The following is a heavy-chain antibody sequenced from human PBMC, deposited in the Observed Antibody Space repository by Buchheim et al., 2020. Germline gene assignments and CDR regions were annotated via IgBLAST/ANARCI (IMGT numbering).Heavy chain of an antibody. CDR3: ARDRDSSSWTRNTGQFDY. CDR2: ISSSSSYT. Sequence: QVQLVESGGGLVKPGGSLRLSCAASGFTFSDYYMSWIRQAPGKGLEWVSYISSSSSYTNYADSVKGRFTISRDNAKNSLYLQMNSLRAEDTAVYYCARDRDSSSWTRNTGQFDYWGQGTL. V-gene: IGHV3-11*06. CDR1: GFTFSDYY. J-gene: IGHJ4*02. D-gene: IGHD6-13*01.